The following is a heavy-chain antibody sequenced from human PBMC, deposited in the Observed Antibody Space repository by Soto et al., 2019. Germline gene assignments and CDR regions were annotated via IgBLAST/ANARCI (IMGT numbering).Heavy chain of an antibody. CDR3: ARRGTYYYDSSGQWRNTEFDY. D-gene: IGHD3-22*01. CDR2: IYYSGST. V-gene: IGHV4-39*01. J-gene: IGHJ4*02. Sequence: SETLSLTCTVSGGSISSSSYYWGWIRQPPGKGLEWIGSIYYSGSTYYNPSLKSRVTISVDTSKNQFSLKLSSVTAADTAVYYCARRGTYYYDSSGQWRNTEFDYWGQGTLVTVSS. CDR1: GGSISSSSYY.